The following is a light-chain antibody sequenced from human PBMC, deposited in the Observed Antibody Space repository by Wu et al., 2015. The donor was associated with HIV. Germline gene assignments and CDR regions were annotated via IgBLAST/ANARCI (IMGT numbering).Light chain of an antibody. CDR2: ATS. J-gene: IGKJ4*01. CDR3: QQYSAGLT. V-gene: IGKV1-8*01. Sequence: IQMTQSPSTLSASVGDKITITCRASQGVSSSLAWYQQKPGKAPRLLIYATSTLQNGVPSRFSGSGSGTDFTLTISCLQYEDFATYYCQQYSAGLTFGGGTKVEIK. CDR1: QGVSSS.